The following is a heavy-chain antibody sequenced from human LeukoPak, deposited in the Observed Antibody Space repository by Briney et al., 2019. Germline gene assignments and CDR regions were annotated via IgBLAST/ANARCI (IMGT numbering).Heavy chain of an antibody. Sequence: PGGSLRLSCAASGFTFSYYGLSWVRQAPGKGLEWVSGFGHNGDITYSDSVKGRFTISRDNSKNTLYLQMNSLRAEDTAVYYCAKVYSSSWGPSYHPGYFQHWGQGTLVTVSS. D-gene: IGHD6-13*01. CDR1: GFTFSYYG. V-gene: IGHV3-23*01. CDR3: AKVYSSSWGPSYHPGYFQH. J-gene: IGHJ1*01. CDR2: FGHNGDIT.